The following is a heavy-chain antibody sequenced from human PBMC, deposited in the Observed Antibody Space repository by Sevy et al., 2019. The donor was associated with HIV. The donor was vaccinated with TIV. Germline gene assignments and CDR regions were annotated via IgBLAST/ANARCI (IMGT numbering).Heavy chain of an antibody. CDR2: IKTKTDGGTT. J-gene: IGHJ4*02. V-gene: IGHV3-15*01. CDR3: ATETYCSSTTCPGSFDY. D-gene: IGHD2-2*01. CDR1: GFTFNNAW. Sequence: GGSLRLSCAVSGFTFNNAWISWVRQAPGKGLEWVGRIKTKTDGGTTDYAAPVKGRFTISRDDSKNTLYLQMNSLKIEDTAVYYCATETYCSSTTCPGSFDYWGQGTLVTVSS.